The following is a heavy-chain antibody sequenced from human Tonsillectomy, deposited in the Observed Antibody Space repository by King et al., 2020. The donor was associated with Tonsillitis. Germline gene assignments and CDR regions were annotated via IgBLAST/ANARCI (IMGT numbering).Heavy chain of an antibody. J-gene: IGHJ4*02. CDR3: ARHGFYYDSSGRQNLVFDY. D-gene: IGHD3-22*01. V-gene: IGHV4-59*01. CDR1: GGSISSYY. CDR2: IYYSGST. Sequence: QLQESGPGLVKPSETLSLTCTVSGGSISSYYWSWIRQPPGKGPEWIGYIYYSGSTNYKPSLKIRVTISVDTSKNQFSLKLSSVTAADTAVYYCARHGFYYDSSGRQNLVFDYWGQGTLVTVSS.